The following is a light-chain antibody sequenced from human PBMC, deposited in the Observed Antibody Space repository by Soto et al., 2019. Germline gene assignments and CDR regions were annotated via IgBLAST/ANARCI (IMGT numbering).Light chain of an antibody. V-gene: IGKV3-15*01. Sequence: EIVMTQSPSTLSVSPGETATLSCRASQYVSNKVAWYQQKPGQAPSLLILGASTRATGVPARFSGSGSGTEFTLSISSLQSEDFAVYYCKQYKEWPPFTFGQRTRLETK. CDR3: KQYKEWPPFT. J-gene: IGKJ5*01. CDR2: GAS. CDR1: QYVSNK.